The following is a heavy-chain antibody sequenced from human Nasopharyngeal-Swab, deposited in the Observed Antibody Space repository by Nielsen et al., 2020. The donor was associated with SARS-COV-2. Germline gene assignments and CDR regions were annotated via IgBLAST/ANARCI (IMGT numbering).Heavy chain of an antibody. CDR2: ISYDGSNK. CDR3: ASRIRPYYGSGSYSYHYGMDV. CDR1: GFTFSSYA. V-gene: IGHV3-30-3*01. D-gene: IGHD3-10*01. J-gene: IGHJ6*02. Sequence: GGSLRLSCAASGFTFSSYAMHWVRQAPGKGLEWVAVISYDGSNKYYADSVKGRFTISRDNSKNTLYLQMNSLRSDDTAVYYCASRIRPYYGSGSYSYHYGMDVWGQGTTVTVSS.